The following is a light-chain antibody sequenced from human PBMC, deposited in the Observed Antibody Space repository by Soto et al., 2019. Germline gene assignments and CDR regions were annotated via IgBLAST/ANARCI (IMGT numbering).Light chain of an antibody. CDR1: QRVSST. CDR3: QQRSNWPPWT. J-gene: IGKJ1*01. Sequence: EIVLTQSPATWSLSPGERATLSCRASQRVSSTLACYQQKPGQAPRLLIYDASNRATGIPARFSGSGSGTDFTLTISSLEPEDFAVYYCQQRSNWPPWTFGQGTKVEIK. V-gene: IGKV3-11*01. CDR2: DAS.